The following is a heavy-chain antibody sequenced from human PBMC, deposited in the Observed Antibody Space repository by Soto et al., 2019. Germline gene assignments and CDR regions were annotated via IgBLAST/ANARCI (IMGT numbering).Heavy chain of an antibody. J-gene: IGHJ6*02. CDR1: GFAVSSKY. CDR2: IYGGGTT. CDR3: AKDEVLVEVVARDYYGMDV. D-gene: IGHD2-15*01. V-gene: IGHV3-53*05. Sequence: PGGSLRLSCAASGFAVSSKYMTWVRQAPGKGLEWVSVIYGGGTTYYADSVKGRFTISRDNSKNTLYLQMNSLRAEDTAVYYCAKDEVLVEVVARDYYGMDVWGQGTTVTVSS.